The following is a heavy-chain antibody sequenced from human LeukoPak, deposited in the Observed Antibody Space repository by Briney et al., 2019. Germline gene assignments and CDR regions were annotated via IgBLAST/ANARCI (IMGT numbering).Heavy chain of an antibody. Sequence: GGSLRLSCAASGFTFSRFTINWVRQAPGKGLEWVSGISGSDSSTYYADSVKGRFTISRDNSKNTLYLQMKSLRAGDTAVYYCAKDGFDYYDSSGYYYFDYWGQGTLVTVSS. CDR3: AKDGFDYYDSSGYYYFDY. D-gene: IGHD3-22*01. V-gene: IGHV3-23*01. CDR2: ISGSDSST. J-gene: IGHJ4*02. CDR1: GFTFSRFT.